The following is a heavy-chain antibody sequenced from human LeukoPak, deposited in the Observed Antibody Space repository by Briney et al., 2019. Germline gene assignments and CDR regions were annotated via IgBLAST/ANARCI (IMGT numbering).Heavy chain of an antibody. CDR3: ARDSPNYSKGAIDI. Sequence: GGSLRLSCAASGFTFSSYGMHWVRQAPGKGLVWVAHVSTDGTSTSSVDSVKGRFTISRDNAKNTLYLQMNSLRAEDTAVYYCARDSPNYSKGAIDIWGQGTMVTVSS. CDR2: VSTDGTST. CDR1: GFTFSSYG. D-gene: IGHD1-7*01. J-gene: IGHJ3*02. V-gene: IGHV3-74*01.